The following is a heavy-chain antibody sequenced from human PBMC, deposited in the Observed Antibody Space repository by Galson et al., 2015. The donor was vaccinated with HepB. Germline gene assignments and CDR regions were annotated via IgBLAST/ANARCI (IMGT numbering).Heavy chain of an antibody. J-gene: IGHJ4*02. CDR3: AKGMAGSCTRVLCYSFDY. CDR2: ISGSDDGT. Sequence: SLRLSCAASGFTFSTCAMSWVRQTPGKGLEWVAAISGSDDGTYHAASVRGRFTISRDDSKNTLYLQMNRLRAEDTATYYCAKGMAGSCTRVLCYSFDYWGQGSLVTVSS. V-gene: IGHV3-23*01. D-gene: IGHD2-8*02. CDR1: GFTFSTCA.